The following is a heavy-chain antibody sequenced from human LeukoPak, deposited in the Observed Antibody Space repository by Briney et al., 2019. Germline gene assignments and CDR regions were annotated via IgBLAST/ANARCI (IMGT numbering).Heavy chain of an antibody. Sequence: KTSETLSLTCTVSGGSISSSSYYWGWIRQPPGKGLEGIGSIYYSGSTYYNPALKSRVTISVDTSKNQFSLKLSSVTAADTAVYYCARDGSGYSYGHFDYWGQGTLVTVSS. CDR2: IYYSGST. J-gene: IGHJ4*02. V-gene: IGHV4-39*07. D-gene: IGHD5-18*01. CDR1: GGSISSSSYY. CDR3: ARDGSGYSYGHFDY.